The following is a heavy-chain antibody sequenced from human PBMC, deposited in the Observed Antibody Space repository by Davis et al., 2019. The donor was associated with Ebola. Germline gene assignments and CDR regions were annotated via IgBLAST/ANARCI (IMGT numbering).Heavy chain of an antibody. CDR3: ARRDIVVVPEAFDI. CDR1: GYTFSNYW. V-gene: IGHV5-51*01. Sequence: GESLKISCKGSGYTFSNYWIGWVRQMPGKGLEWMGFIYPGDSDTRYSPSFQGQVTISADKSISTAYLQWSSLKASDTAMYYCARRDIVVVPEAFDIWGQGTTVTVSS. J-gene: IGHJ3*02. CDR2: IYPGDSDT. D-gene: IGHD2-2*01.